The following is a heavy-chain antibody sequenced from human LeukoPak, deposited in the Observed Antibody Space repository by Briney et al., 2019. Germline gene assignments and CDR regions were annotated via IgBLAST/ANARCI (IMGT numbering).Heavy chain of an antibody. V-gene: IGHV3-33*01. Sequence: PGGSLRLSCAASGFTFSSYGMHWVRQAPGKGLEWVAVIWYDGSNKYYADSVKGRFTISRDNSKNTLYLQMNSLRAEDTAVYYCARDNPEVVYGMDVWGQGTTVTVSS. CDR3: ARDNPEVVYGMDV. CDR2: IWYDGSNK. J-gene: IGHJ6*02. CDR1: GFTFSSYG.